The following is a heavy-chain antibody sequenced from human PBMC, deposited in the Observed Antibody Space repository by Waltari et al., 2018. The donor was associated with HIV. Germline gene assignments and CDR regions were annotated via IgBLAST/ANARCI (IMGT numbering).Heavy chain of an antibody. CDR3: ARGPDDCEKGVCYAFDI. V-gene: IGHV3-7*03. J-gene: IGHJ3*02. CDR2: INEDGSEK. CDR1: VCNFRTAC. Sequence: ELWFVECGGGLVQAGGIVRCSWYALVCNFRTACMSCFRQVPGKGLEWLANINEDGSEKNYVDSLRGRFTISRDNARNTLYLQMNSLSLEDTAMYYCARGPDDCEKGVCYAFDIWGQGTMVTVSS. D-gene: IGHD2-8*01.